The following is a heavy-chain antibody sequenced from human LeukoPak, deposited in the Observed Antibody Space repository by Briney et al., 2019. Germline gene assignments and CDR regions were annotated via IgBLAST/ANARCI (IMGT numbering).Heavy chain of an antibody. CDR2: IKTDGSYT. J-gene: IGHJ6*02. D-gene: IGHD2-15*01. CDR3: ASEDGGMDV. Sequence: GGSLRLSCAASGFTFSNYWMHWVRQAPGKGLVWVSRIKTDGSYTDYADSVKGRFTISRDNAKNTLYLQMNSLGAEDTGMYYCASEDGGMDVWGQGTTVTVSS. V-gene: IGHV3-74*01. CDR1: GFTFSNYW.